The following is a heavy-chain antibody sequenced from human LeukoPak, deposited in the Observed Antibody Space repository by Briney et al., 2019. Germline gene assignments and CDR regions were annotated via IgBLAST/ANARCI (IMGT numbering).Heavy chain of an antibody. Sequence: GSLRLSCLGSGFNFRYFWMSWVRQAPGKGLEWVANINHDGRETYYADSVKGRFIIPRDNAKDSLYLQMNSLRAEDAAVYYCAKGYIIAGRQWYLDLWGRGTLVGVSS. V-gene: IGHV3-7*01. D-gene: IGHD6-13*01. CDR3: AKGYIIAGRQWYLDL. CDR1: GFNFRYFW. J-gene: IGHJ2*01. CDR2: INHDGRET.